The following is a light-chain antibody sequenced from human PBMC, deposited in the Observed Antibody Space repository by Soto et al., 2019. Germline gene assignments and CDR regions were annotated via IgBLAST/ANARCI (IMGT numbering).Light chain of an antibody. CDR3: SSYASSSTYV. J-gene: IGLJ1*01. CDR1: SSDVGYYNH. CDR2: DVT. Sequence: QSALTQPASVSGSPGQSITISCTGTSSDVGYYNHISWYQQHPGRAPKLMIYDVTNRPSGVSNRFFGSKSGNTASLTISGLQAEDEADYYCSSYASSSTYVFGTGTKVTVL. V-gene: IGLV2-14*03.